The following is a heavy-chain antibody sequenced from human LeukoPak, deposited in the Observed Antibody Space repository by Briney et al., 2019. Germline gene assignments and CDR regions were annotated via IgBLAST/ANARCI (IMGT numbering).Heavy chain of an antibody. D-gene: IGHD3-9*01. V-gene: IGHV1-18*01. CDR1: GYSYTRFG. CDR3: ARRINYDILTGYSARGYYFDY. Sequence: ASVKVSCKASGYSYTRFGVGWARQAPGQGLEWMGCISAYNDDTKYAQKFQGRVTVTSDPATNTAYMELRSLRSDDTAVYYCARRINYDILTGYSARGYYFDYWGQGTLVTVSA. CDR2: ISAYNDDT. J-gene: IGHJ4*02.